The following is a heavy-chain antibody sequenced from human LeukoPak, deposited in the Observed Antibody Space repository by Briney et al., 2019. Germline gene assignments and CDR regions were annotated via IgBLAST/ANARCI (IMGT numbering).Heavy chain of an antibody. CDR2: IHSSGTT. Sequence: PGGSLRFSCTVSGITVSGNYMSWVRQAPGKRLEWVSIIHSSGTTFYADSVKGRFTISRDNSNNALYLQMNSLRAEDTAIYYCARAPTVTTIYDSWGQGTLVTVSS. CDR3: ARAPTVTTIYDS. V-gene: IGHV3-66*01. J-gene: IGHJ4*02. D-gene: IGHD4-17*01. CDR1: GITVSGNY.